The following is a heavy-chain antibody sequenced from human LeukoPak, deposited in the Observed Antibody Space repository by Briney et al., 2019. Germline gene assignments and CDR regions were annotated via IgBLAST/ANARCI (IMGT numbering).Heavy chain of an antibody. V-gene: IGHV4-61*02. CDR2: IYTSGST. J-gene: IGHJ6*03. D-gene: IGHD2-2*02. Sequence: SETLSLTXTVSGGSISSGSYYWNWIRQPAGKGLEWIGRIYTSGSTKYNPSLKSRVTISVDTSKNQFSLKLSSVTAADTAVYYCARGDCSSTSCYRVGLYYYYMDVWGKWTTVTVSS. CDR3: ARGDCSSTSCYRVGLYYYYMDV. CDR1: GGSISSGSYY.